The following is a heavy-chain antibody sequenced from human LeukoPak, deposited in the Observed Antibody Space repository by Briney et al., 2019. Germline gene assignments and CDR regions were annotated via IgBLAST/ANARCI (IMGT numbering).Heavy chain of an antibody. D-gene: IGHD3-22*01. CDR1: GFTFSSYS. J-gene: IGHJ4*02. Sequence: PGGSLRLSCAASGFTFSSYSMNWVRQAPGKGLEWVSSISSSSSYIYYAGSVKGRFTISRDNAKNSLYLQMNSLRAEDTAVYYCARSNYYDSSGYYFPHPPFDYWGQGTLVTVSS. CDR3: ARSNYYDSSGYYFPHPPFDY. V-gene: IGHV3-21*04. CDR2: ISSSSSYI.